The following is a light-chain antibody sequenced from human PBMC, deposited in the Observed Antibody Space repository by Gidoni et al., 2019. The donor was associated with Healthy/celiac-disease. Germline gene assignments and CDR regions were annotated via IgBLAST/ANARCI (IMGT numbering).Light chain of an antibody. CDR1: QSVSSSY. CDR2: GEA. V-gene: IGKV3-20*01. J-gene: IGKJ4*01. Sequence: EIVLTQSPGTLSLSPGERATLSCRASQSVSSSYLACYQQKPVQAPRLLIYGEASRATGIPFRFGGSWSGTDFTRTISVLVPEDFAVYSCQQYGSSPLTFGGGTKVEIK. CDR3: QQYGSSPLT.